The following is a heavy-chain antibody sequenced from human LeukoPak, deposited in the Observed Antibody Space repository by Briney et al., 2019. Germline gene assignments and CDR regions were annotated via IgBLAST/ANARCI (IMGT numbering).Heavy chain of an antibody. CDR1: GGSFSGYY. J-gene: IGHJ4*02. V-gene: IGHV4-34*01. D-gene: IGHD5-24*01. CDR3: ARGSRRDGYNFGY. Sequence: PSETLSLTCAVYGGSFSGYYWSWIRQPPGKGLEWIGEINHSGSTNYNPSLKSRVTISVDTSKNQFSLKLSSVTAADTAVYYCARGSRRDGYNFGYWGQGTLVTVSS. CDR2: INHSGST.